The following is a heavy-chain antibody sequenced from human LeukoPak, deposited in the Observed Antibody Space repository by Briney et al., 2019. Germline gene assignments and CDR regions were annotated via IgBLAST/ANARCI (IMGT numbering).Heavy chain of an antibody. Sequence: SETLSLTCAVSGGSISSSKWWSWVRQPPGKGLEWIGEIYHSGSTNYNPSLKSRVTISVDTSKSQFSLKLTSVTAADTAVYYCATLTTVVTAYYFDYWGQGTLVTVSS. CDR3: ATLTTVVTAYYFDY. V-gene: IGHV4-4*02. CDR1: GGSISSSKW. D-gene: IGHD4-23*01. CDR2: IYHSGST. J-gene: IGHJ4*02.